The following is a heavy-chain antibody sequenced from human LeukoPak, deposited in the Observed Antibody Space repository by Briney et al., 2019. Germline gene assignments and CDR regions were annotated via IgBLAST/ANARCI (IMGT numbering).Heavy chain of an antibody. J-gene: IGHJ6*02. D-gene: IGHD5-12*01. CDR1: GGTFSSYA. Sequence: GASVTVSCKASGGTFSSYAISWVRQAPGQGLEWMGGIIPIFGTANYAQKFQGRVTITADESTSTAYMELSSLRSEDTAVYYCARAAGYANYYGMDVWGQGTTVTVSS. CDR2: IIPIFGTA. V-gene: IGHV1-69*01. CDR3: ARAAGYANYYGMDV.